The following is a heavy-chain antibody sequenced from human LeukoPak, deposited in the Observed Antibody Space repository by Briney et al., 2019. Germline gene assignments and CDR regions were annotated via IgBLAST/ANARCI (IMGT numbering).Heavy chain of an antibody. J-gene: IGHJ4*01. D-gene: IGHD6-19*01. CDR3: ARSAYISGWYGIDY. V-gene: IGHV1-2*05. Sequence: ASVKVSCKASGYTFTGYYMHWVRQAPGQGLEWMGRINPNSGGTNYAQKFQGRVTMTRDTSISTAYMELSRLRSDDTDVYYCARSAYISGWYGIDYWGHGSLVTVSS. CDR1: GYTFTGYY. CDR2: INPNSGGT.